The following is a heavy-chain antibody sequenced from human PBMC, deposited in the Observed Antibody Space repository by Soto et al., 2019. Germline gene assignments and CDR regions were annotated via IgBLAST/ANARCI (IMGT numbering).Heavy chain of an antibody. CDR1: GFTFSSYG. D-gene: IGHD3-10*01. V-gene: IGHV3-30*03. J-gene: IGHJ4*02. Sequence: QVQLVESGGGVVQPGRSLRLSCAASGFTFSSYGMHWVRQAPGKGLEWVAVISYDGSNKYYADSVKGRFTISRDNSKNTLYLQMNSLTAEDTAVYYCATEKFMVRGAFDYWGQGTLVTVSS. CDR2: ISYDGSNK. CDR3: ATEKFMVRGAFDY.